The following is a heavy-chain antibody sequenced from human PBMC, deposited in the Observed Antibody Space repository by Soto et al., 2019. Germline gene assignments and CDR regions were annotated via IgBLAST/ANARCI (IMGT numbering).Heavy chain of an antibody. CDR3: TRDSFSGGSCYRYCYYYMDV. Sequence: GGSLRLSCTASGFTFGDYAMSWFRQAPGKGLEWVGFIRSKAYGGTTEYAASVKGRFTISRDDSKSIAYLQMNSLKTEDTAVYYCTRDSFSGGSCYRYCYYYMDVWGKGTTVTVSS. CDR1: GFTFGDYA. D-gene: IGHD2-15*01. V-gene: IGHV3-49*03. J-gene: IGHJ6*03. CDR2: IRSKAYGGTT.